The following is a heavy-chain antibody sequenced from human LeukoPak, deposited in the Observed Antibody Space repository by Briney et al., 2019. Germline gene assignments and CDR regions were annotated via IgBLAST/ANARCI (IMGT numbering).Heavy chain of an antibody. CDR3: ARAQGYCTGALCYLGRVYYFDY. CDR1: GASFSDYY. CDR2: INHSGST. J-gene: IGHJ4*02. Sequence: PSETLSLTCAVYGASFSDYYWSWILQPPGKGLEWIGEINHSGSTNYNPSLTSRVTISVDTSKNLFSLRLTSVTAADTAVYYCARAQGYCTGALCYLGRVYYFDYWGQGALVTVSS. V-gene: IGHV4-34*01. D-gene: IGHD2-8*02.